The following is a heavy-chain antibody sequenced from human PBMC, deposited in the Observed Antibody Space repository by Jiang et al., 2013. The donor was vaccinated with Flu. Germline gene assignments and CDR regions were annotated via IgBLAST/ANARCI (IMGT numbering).Heavy chain of an antibody. CDR2: INTNTGSP. D-gene: IGHD3-10*01. CDR1: GYTFTTYS. Sequence: QSGSELKQPGASVKISCKASGYTFTTYSINWVRQAPGQGLEFMGWINTNTGSPAYAQGFTGHFVFSLDTSVSTAYLEISNLKAEDTAMYYCASMGKLWVGELLRYGMDVWGQGTTVTVSS. J-gene: IGHJ6*02. CDR3: ASMGKLWVGELLRYGMDV. V-gene: IGHV7-4-1*02.